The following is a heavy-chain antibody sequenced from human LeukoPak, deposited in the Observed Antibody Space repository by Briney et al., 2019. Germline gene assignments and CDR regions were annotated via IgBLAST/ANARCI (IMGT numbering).Heavy chain of an antibody. CDR3: ARDRSYGSGTYRWDY. CDR1: GFPFSDYY. Sequence: SGGSLSLPCAASGFPFSDYYLSWIRQAPGKGLEWVSYISSGSSYTNYADSVKGRFTISRDNAKNSLYLQMNSLRAEDTAVYYCARDRSYGSGTYRWDYWGQGTLVTVSA. J-gene: IGHJ4*02. D-gene: IGHD3-10*01. CDR2: ISSGSSYT. V-gene: IGHV3-11*05.